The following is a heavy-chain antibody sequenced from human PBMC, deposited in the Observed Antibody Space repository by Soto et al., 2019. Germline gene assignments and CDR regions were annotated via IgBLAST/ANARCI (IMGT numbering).Heavy chain of an antibody. D-gene: IGHD2-15*01. V-gene: IGHV4-31*03. Sequence: QVQLQESGPGLVKPSQTLSLTCTVSGGSISSGGYYWSWIRQHPGKGLEWIGYIYYSGSTYYNPSPKSRVTLSVDTSKNQFSLKLSSVTAADTAVYYCARHITEYCSGGSCYSGRWFDPWGQGTLVTFSS. CDR2: IYYSGST. CDR1: GGSISSGGYY. CDR3: ARHITEYCSGGSCYSGRWFDP. J-gene: IGHJ5*02.